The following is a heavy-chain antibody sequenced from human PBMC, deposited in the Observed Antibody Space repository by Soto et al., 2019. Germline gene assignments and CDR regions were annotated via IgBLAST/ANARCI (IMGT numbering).Heavy chain of an antibody. J-gene: IGHJ6*03. Sequence: EVQLLESGGGLVQPGGSLRLSCAASGFTFRTYAMSWVRQAPGKGLAWVSTITTSGGNTYYADSVQVRLTISRDNSKNTLYLQMNSLRAEDTAVYYCALKYCTNGVCYTTYYYYIGVCGKGTTVTVSS. CDR3: ALKYCTNGVCYTTYYYYIGV. D-gene: IGHD2-8*01. V-gene: IGHV3-23*01. CDR1: GFTFRTYA. CDR2: ITTSGGNT.